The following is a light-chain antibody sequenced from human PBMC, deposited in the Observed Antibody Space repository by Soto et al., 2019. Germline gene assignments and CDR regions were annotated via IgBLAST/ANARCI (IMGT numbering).Light chain of an antibody. CDR3: QQYDSWLT. Sequence: IVMTQTPATLSVSPGGRVTLSCRASQSVSYHVAWYQQKPVQTPRLVIYDASTRASGIPARFSGSRSGTEFSLTISSLQSEDFGIYYCQQYDSWLTFGGGTRVDIK. J-gene: IGKJ4*01. V-gene: IGKV3-15*01. CDR2: DAS. CDR1: QSVSYH.